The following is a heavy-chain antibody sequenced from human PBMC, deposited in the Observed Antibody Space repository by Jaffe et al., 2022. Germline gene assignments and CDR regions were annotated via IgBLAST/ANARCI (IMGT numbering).Heavy chain of an antibody. Sequence: QVQLQESGPGLVKPSQTLSLTCTVSGGSISSGSYYWSWIRQPAGKGLEWIGRIYTSGSTNYNPSLKSRVTISVDTSKNQFSLKLSSVTAADTAVYYCARFPEGGYDHYFDYWGQGTLVTVSS. CDR3: ARFPEGGYDHYFDY. CDR1: GGSISSGSYY. D-gene: IGHD5-12*01. CDR2: IYTSGST. V-gene: IGHV4-61*02. J-gene: IGHJ4*02.